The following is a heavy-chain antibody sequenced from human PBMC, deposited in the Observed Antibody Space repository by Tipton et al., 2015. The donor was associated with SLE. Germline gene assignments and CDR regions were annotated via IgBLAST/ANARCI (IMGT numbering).Heavy chain of an antibody. J-gene: IGHJ4*02. CDR1: GYSINSGYY. CDR2: IYHSGST. Sequence: TLSLICDVSGYSINSGYYWGWIRQPPGKGLEWIGSIYHSGSTHYNPSLKSRVTISVDTSKNQFSLKLSSVTAADTAVYYCARGSRGAVAGTIDYWGQGTLVTVSS. CDR3: ARGSRGAVAGTIDY. V-gene: IGHV4-38-2*01. D-gene: IGHD6-19*01.